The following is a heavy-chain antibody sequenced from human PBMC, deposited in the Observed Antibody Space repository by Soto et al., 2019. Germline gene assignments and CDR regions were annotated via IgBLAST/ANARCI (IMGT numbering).Heavy chain of an antibody. CDR3: ARDLGGYASH. J-gene: IGHJ4*02. CDR2: IWYDASNK. V-gene: IGHV3-33*01. Sequence: VQLVESGGGVVQPGRSLRLSCAASGFTFRTYGMYWVRQAPGKGLEWVAVIWYDASNKYYADSVKGRFTISRDNAKNTLYLQTNSLGAEDTAVYYCARDLGGYASHWGQGTLVTVSS. CDR1: GFTFRTYG. D-gene: IGHD3-16*01.